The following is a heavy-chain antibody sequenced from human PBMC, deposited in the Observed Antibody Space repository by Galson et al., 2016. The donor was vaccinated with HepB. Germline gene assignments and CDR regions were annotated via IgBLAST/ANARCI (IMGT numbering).Heavy chain of an antibody. D-gene: IGHD3-3*01. CDR2: VSGGGSGGRT. Sequence: SLRLSCAASGFTFKIHSFAWVRQAPGKGLEWVSAVSGGGSGGRTYYADSVKGRFTISTDNSDNTLYLQMNSLIVEDTAIYYCAKGFMARGWTLFDSWGQGSLVTVSS. CDR1: GFTFKIHS. CDR3: AKGFMARGWTLFDS. J-gene: IGHJ4*02. V-gene: IGHV3-23*01.